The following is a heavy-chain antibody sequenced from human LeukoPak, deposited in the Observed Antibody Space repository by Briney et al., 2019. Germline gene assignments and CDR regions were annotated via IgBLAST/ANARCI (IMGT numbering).Heavy chain of an antibody. D-gene: IGHD1-1*01. J-gene: IGHJ4*02. V-gene: IGHV1-46*01. CDR2: INPSGGST. Sequence: ASVKVSCKASGYTFSTYYMHWVRQAPEQGLEWMGVINPSGGSTSYAQRFQGRVTMTRDTSTGTFYMELSSLRSEDTAVYYCARHSLPGTTPFDYWGQGTLVTVSS. CDR1: GYTFSTYY. CDR3: ARHSLPGTTPFDY.